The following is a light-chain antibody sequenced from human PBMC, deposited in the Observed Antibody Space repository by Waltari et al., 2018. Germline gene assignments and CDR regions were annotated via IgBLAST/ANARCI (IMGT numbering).Light chain of an antibody. CDR1: QTVPLNY. V-gene: IGKV3-20*01. CDR3: QQYATSPLT. J-gene: IGKJ4*01. Sequence: EIVLTQSPGTLSLPPGVRATLSCRASQTVPLNYLAWYQQKPGQAPRLLIYDASSRATGIPDRFSGSESGTDFTLTIRRLEPEDFAVYYCQQYATSPLTFGGGTKVEIK. CDR2: DAS.